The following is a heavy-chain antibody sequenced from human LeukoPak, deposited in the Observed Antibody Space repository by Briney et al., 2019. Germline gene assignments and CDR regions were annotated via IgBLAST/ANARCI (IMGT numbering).Heavy chain of an antibody. CDR2: IIPILGIA. CDR3: ARESSVVVTAGGLVY. D-gene: IGHD2-21*02. CDR1: GGTFSSYT. J-gene: IGHJ4*02. Sequence: GASVKVSCKASGGTFSSYTISWVRQAPGQGLEWMGRIIPILGIANYAQKFQGRVTITADKSTSTAYMELSSLRSEDTAVCYCARESSVVVTAGGLVYWGQGTLVTVSS. V-gene: IGHV1-69*04.